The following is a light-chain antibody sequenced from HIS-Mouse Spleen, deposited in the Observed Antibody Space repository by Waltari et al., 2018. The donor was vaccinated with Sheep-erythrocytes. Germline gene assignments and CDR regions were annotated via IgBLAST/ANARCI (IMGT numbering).Light chain of an antibody. Sequence: QSALTQPASVSGSPGQSTTISCTGTSRDVGGYNYVSWYQQHPAKPPKPMIYEVRNRPSGVSTRFSGSKSGNTASLTISGLQAEDEADYYCSSYTSSSTWVFGGGTKLTVL. CDR1: SRDVGGYNY. CDR3: SSYTSSSTWV. CDR2: EVR. V-gene: IGLV2-14*01. J-gene: IGLJ3*02.